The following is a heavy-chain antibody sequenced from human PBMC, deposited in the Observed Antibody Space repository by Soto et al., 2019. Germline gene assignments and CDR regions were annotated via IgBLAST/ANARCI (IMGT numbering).Heavy chain of an antibody. J-gene: IGHJ4*02. CDR3: ASVNKDDFWVSFDY. V-gene: IGHV4-4*02. CDR2: IYHSGST. Sequence: QVQLQESGPGLVKPSGTLSLTCAVSSGSISSSNWWSWVRQPPGKGLEWIGEIYHSGSTNYNPSLKGRVTISEDKSKNQFSLKLSSVTAAYTAVYYCASVNKDDFWVSFDYWGQGTLVTVSS. CDR1: SGSISSSNW. D-gene: IGHD3-3*01.